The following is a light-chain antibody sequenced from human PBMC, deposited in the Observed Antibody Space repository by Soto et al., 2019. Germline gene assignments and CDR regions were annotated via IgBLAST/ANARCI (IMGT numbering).Light chain of an antibody. CDR3: QQSYSTPWT. CDR1: QSISSY. Sequence: DIQMTQSPSSLSASVGDRVTITCRASQSISSYLNWYQQKPGKAPKLLIYAASSLQSGVPSRFSGSESGTDFTHTISSLQPEDFATYYCQQSYSTPWTFGQGTKVEIK. V-gene: IGKV1-39*01. J-gene: IGKJ1*01. CDR2: AAS.